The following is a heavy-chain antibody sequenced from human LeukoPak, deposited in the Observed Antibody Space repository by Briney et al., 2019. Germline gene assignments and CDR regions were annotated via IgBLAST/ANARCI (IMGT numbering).Heavy chain of an antibody. CDR3: ARDQGGYDTSGYQDY. J-gene: IGHJ4*02. D-gene: IGHD3-22*01. CDR2: IYHSGST. V-gene: IGHV4-38-2*02. CDR1: GYSISSGYY. Sequence: SDTLSLTCAVSGYSISSGYYWGWIRPPPGKGLEWIGSIYHSGSTYFNPSLKSPVTISVDTSENQFSLKLSSVTAADTAVYYCARDQGGYDTSGYQDYWGQGTLVTVSS.